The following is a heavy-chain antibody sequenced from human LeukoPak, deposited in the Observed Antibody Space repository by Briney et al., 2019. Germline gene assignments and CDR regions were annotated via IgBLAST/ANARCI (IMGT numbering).Heavy chain of an antibody. CDR3: AKGSLSGDYIPAIDNYFDH. J-gene: IGHJ4*02. D-gene: IGHD4-17*01. V-gene: IGHV3-48*01. CDR2: ISSSSSTI. Sequence: PGGSLRLSCAASGFTFSSYSMNWVRQAPGKGLEWVSYISSSSSTIYYADSVKGRFTISRDNAKNSLYLQMNSLRADDTAVYYCAKGSLSGDYIPAIDNYFDHWGQGTLVTVSS. CDR1: GFTFSSYS.